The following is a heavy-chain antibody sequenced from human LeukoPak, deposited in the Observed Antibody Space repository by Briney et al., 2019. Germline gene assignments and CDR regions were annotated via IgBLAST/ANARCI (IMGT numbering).Heavy chain of an antibody. CDR1: GFTFKNYA. J-gene: IGHJ6*03. CDR3: AKGGDVVLVAATSNYLDV. V-gene: IGHV3-23*01. CDR2: ISARGGSA. Sequence: GGSLRLYCAASGFTFKNYAMSWVRQAPGKGLEWVLGISARGGSAYYADPVKGRFTISRDNSNNMVYLNMNNLRADDTAVYYCAKGGDVVLVAATSNYLDVWGKGTTVTVSS. D-gene: IGHD2-15*01.